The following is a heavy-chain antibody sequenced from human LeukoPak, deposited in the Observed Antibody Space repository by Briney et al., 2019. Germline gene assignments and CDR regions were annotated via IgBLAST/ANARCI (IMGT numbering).Heavy chain of an antibody. Sequence: SETLSLTCTVSGGSISSYYWSWIRQPPGKGLEWIGYIYYSGSTNYNPSLKSRVTISVDTSKNQFSLKLSSVTAADTAVYYCARGGRAARLYYYYYGMDVWGQGTTVTVSS. CDR3: ARGGRAARLYYYYYGMDV. D-gene: IGHD6-6*01. CDR1: GGSISSYY. CDR2: IYYSGST. V-gene: IGHV4-59*12. J-gene: IGHJ6*02.